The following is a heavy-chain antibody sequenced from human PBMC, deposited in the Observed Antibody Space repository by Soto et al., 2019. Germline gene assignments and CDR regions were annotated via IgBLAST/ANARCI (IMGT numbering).Heavy chain of an antibody. V-gene: IGHV3-30-3*01. CDR2: ISYDGSNK. Sequence: GGSLRLSCAASGFTFSSYAMHWVRQAPGKGLEWVAVISYDGSNKYYADSVKGRFTISRDNSKNTLYLQMNSLRAEDTAVYYCARDRGYDFWSGYYYYYYGMDFWGQGTTVTVSS. CDR1: GFTFSSYA. D-gene: IGHD3-3*01. CDR3: ARDRGYDFWSGYYYYYYGMDF. J-gene: IGHJ6*02.